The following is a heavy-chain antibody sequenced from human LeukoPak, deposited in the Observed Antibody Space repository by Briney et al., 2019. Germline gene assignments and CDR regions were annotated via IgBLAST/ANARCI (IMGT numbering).Heavy chain of an antibody. CDR3: ASAAAVAGRVDP. D-gene: IGHD6-19*01. CDR1: GFTFSSYE. Sequence: GGSLRLSCAASGFTFSSYEMNWVRQAPGKGLEWVSYISSSGSTIYYADSVKGRFTISRDNAKSSLYLQMNSLRAEDTAVYYCASAAAVAGRVDPWGQGTLVTVSS. J-gene: IGHJ5*02. V-gene: IGHV3-48*03. CDR2: ISSSGSTI.